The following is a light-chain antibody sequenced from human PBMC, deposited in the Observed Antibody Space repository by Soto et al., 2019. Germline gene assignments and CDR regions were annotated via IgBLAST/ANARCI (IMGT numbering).Light chain of an antibody. CDR2: GAS. J-gene: IGKJ2*01. Sequence: EVVLTQSPATLSLSPGDRAALSCKASQSVHNFLAWYQQKPGQAPRLLIYGASNRAAGIPARFSGSGSGTDFTLTISSLQPEDSATYYCQQGYSSPQTFGQGTKLEIK. CDR3: QQGYSSPQT. V-gene: IGKV3-11*01. CDR1: QSVHNF.